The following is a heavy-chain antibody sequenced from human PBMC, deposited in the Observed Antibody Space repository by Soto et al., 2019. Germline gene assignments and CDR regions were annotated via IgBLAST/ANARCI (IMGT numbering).Heavy chain of an antibody. CDR3: IRDFGGVGYTNAFDI. V-gene: IGHV3-74*01. CDR1: GFNPYW. J-gene: IGHJ3*02. D-gene: IGHD1-26*01. Sequence: EVQLVESGGGLVQPGGSLRLSCVASGFNPYWMHWVRQAPGKGLEWVSRINGDGSDTSYAGFVEGRFTISRDNAKNTLYLKMNILRAEDTAVYYCIRDFGGVGYTNAFDIWGQGKMVTVAS. CDR2: INGDGSDT.